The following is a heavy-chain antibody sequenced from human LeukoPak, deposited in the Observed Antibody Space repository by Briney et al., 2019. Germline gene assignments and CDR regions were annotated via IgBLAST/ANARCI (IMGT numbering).Heavy chain of an antibody. CDR3: ARDLKWSFDI. CDR2: INPNSGGT. V-gene: IGHV1-2*06. J-gene: IGHJ3*02. Sequence: ASVKVSFTASGYTFTVYYLHWVRQAPGQGLEWMGRINPNSGGTNYAQKFQGRVTMTRDTSISTVYMELSRLSSDDTAVYYCARDLKWSFDIWGQGTMVTVSS. CDR1: GYTFTVYY. D-gene: IGHD2-15*01.